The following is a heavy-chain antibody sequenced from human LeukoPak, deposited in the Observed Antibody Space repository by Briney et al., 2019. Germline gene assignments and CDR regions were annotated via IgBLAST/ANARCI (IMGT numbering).Heavy chain of an antibody. CDR2: INPSGGST. D-gene: IGHD3-16*02. Sequence: ASVKVSCKASGYTFTSYYMHWVRQAPGQGLEWMGIINPSGGSTSYAQKFQGRVTMTRNTSISTAYMELSSLRSEDTAVYYCARALPGYYDYVWGSYRHVRFFDYWGQGTLVTVSS. V-gene: IGHV1-46*01. CDR3: ARALPGYYDYVWGSYRHVRFFDY. CDR1: GYTFTSYY. J-gene: IGHJ4*02.